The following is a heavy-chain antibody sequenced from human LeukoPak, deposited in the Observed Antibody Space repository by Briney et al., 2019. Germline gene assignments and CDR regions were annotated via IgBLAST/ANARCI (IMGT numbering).Heavy chain of an antibody. CDR1: GYTFTSYA. CDR2: INAGNGNT. J-gene: IGHJ5*02. CDR3: AREYSSSCQFDP. V-gene: IGHV1-3*01. D-gene: IGHD6-13*01. Sequence: ASVKVSCKASGYTFTSYAMHWVRQAPGQRLEWMGWINAGNGNTKYSQKFQGRVTMTRDTSTSTVYMELSSLRSEDTAVYYCAREYSSSCQFDPWGQGTLVTVSS.